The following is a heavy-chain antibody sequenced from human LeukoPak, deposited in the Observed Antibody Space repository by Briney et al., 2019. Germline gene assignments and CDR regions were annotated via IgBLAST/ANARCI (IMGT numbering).Heavy chain of an antibody. CDR1: GFTFSSYE. CDR3: ARDPPPNTVTDFDY. Sequence: PGGSLRLSCAASGFTFSSYEMNWVRQAPGKGLGWVSYISSSGSTKYYADSVKGRFTISRDNAKNSLYLQINSLRAEDTAVYYCARDPPPNTVTDFDYWGQGTLVTVSS. V-gene: IGHV3-48*03. CDR2: ISSSGSTK. D-gene: IGHD4-17*01. J-gene: IGHJ4*02.